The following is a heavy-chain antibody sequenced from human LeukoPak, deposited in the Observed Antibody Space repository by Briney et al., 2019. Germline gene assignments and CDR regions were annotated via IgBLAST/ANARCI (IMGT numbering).Heavy chain of an antibody. CDR2: VSSSSSTI. V-gene: IGHV3-48*01. CDR1: GFTFSSYS. J-gene: IGHJ2*01. CDR3: ARQGGSYISWYFDL. D-gene: IGHD1-26*01. Sequence: PGGSLRLSCAASGFTFSSYSMNWVRQAPGKGLEWVSYVSSSSSTIYYADSVKGRFTISRDNAKNSLYLQMNSLRAEDTAVYYCARQGGSYISWYFDLWGRGTLVTVSS.